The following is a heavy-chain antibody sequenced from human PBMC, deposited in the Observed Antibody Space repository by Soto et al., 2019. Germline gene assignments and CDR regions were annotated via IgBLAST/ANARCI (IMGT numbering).Heavy chain of an antibody. CDR2: VYYSGST. CDR3: ERDLDSSGWNRIDP. J-gene: IGHJ5*02. Sequence: PSETLSLTCTVSGGSLSSYYWSWIRQPPGKGLEWIGYVYYSGSTNYNPSLKSRVTISVDTSKNQFSLKLSSVTAADTAVYYCERDLDSSGWNRIDPWGQGTLVTVSS. CDR1: GGSLSSYY. V-gene: IGHV4-59*01. D-gene: IGHD6-19*01.